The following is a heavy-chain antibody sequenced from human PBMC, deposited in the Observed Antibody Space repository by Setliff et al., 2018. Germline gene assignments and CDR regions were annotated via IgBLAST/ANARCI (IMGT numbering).Heavy chain of an antibody. V-gene: IGHV1-8*01. CDR2: MSPGSGYT. J-gene: IGHJ4*02. D-gene: IGHD3-10*01. CDR3: AKDDQIRGHNLDD. CDR1: GYTFTTLD. Sequence: ASVKVSCKASGYTFTTLDINWVRQTAGQGLEWMGWMSPGSGYTGYAQKFQDRVIMTRDTSISTAYMELTSLTSEDTATYYCAKDDQIRGHNLDDWGQGTLVTVSS.